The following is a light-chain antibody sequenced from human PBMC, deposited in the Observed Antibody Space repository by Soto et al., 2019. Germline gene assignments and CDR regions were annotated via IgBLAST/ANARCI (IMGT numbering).Light chain of an antibody. J-gene: IGKJ4*01. Sequence: DIKMTQSPSTLSASVGDRVTITCRASQSISSWLAWYQQKPGKAPKLLIYTASNLESGVPTRFSGSGSRTEFTLTISSLQPDDFATYYCQEYNSDSGLTFGGGTKVEIK. CDR3: QEYNSDSGLT. CDR2: TAS. V-gene: IGKV1-5*03. CDR1: QSISSW.